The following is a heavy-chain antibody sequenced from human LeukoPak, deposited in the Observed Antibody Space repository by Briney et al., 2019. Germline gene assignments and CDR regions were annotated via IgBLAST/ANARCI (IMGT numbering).Heavy chain of an antibody. Sequence: SETPSLTWAVYGGSFSGYYWSWIRQPPGKGLEWIGEINHSGSTNYNPSLKSRVTISVDTSKNQFSLKLRSVTAADTAVYYCARAGAYYDILTGPGGREFDYWGQGTLVTVSS. J-gene: IGHJ4*02. CDR1: GGSFSGYY. V-gene: IGHV4-34*01. D-gene: IGHD3-9*01. CDR3: ARAGAYYDILTGPGGREFDY. CDR2: INHSGST.